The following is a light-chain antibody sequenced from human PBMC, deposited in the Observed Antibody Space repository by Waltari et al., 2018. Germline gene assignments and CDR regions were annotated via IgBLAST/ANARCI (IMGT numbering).Light chain of an antibody. J-gene: IGLJ3*02. CDR2: GNN. V-gene: IGLV1-44*01. CDR3: AAWEDRLNGWV. CDR1: SPNTGSII. Sequence: QSVLTQPPSASGTPGQRVTIPCSGSSPNTGSIIVNWYQHLPGTAPKLLIYGNNKRPSGISDRFSGSKSGTSASLAISGLQSEDEADYFCAAWEDRLNGWVFGGGTKLTVL.